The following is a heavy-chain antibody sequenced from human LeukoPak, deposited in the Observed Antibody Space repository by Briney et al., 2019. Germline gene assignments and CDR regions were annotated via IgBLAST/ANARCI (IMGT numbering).Heavy chain of an antibody. CDR1: GGSSSGYY. D-gene: IGHD3-3*01. CDR3: ASLDDFWSGYLIRRYYFDY. V-gene: IGHV4-34*01. Sequence: SETLSLTCAVYGGSSSGYYWSWIRQPPGKGLEWIGEINHSGSTNYNPSLKSRVTISVDTSKNQFSLKLSSVTAADTAVYYCASLDDFWSGYLIRRYYFDYWGQGTLVTVSS. CDR2: INHSGST. J-gene: IGHJ4*02.